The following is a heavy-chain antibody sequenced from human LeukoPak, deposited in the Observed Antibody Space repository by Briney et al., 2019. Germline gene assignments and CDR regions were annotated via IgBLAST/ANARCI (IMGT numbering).Heavy chain of an antibody. CDR1: GGSISSGDYY. Sequence: SETLSLTCTVSGGSISSGDYYWSWIRQPPGKGLEWIGYIYYSGSTYYNPSLKSRVTISVDTSKNQFSLKLSSVTAADTAVYYCARVGVTMVRGVIDYWGQGTLVTVSS. D-gene: IGHD3-10*01. CDR2: IYYSGST. J-gene: IGHJ4*02. V-gene: IGHV4-30-4*01. CDR3: ARVGVTMVRGVIDY.